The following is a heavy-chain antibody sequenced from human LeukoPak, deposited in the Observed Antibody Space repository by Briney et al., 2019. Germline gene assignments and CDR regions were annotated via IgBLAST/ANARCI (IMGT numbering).Heavy chain of an antibody. V-gene: IGHV4-4*07. D-gene: IGHD2-2*01. Sequence: SETLSLTCTVSGGSISSYYWSWIRQPAGKGLEWIGHIYTSGSTNYNPSLKSRVTMSVDTSKNQFSLKLSSVTAADTAVYYCAREPLRGNYCSSTSCYLHYYGMDVWGQGTTVTVSS. CDR2: IYTSGST. CDR3: AREPLRGNYCSSTSCYLHYYGMDV. J-gene: IGHJ6*02. CDR1: GGSISSYY.